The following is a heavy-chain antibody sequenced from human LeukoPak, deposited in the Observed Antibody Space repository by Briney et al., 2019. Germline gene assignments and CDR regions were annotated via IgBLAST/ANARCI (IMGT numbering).Heavy chain of an antibody. D-gene: IGHD6-19*01. CDR2: ISAYNGNT. CDR1: GYTFTCYY. J-gene: IGHJ4*02. CDR3: ARGGWYERYRFDY. V-gene: IGHV1-18*04. Sequence: GASVKVSCKASGYTFTCYYMHWVRQAPGRGLEWMGWISAYNGNTNYAQKLQGRVTMTTDTSTSTAYMELRSLRSDDTAVYYCARGGWYERYRFDYWGQGTLVTVSS.